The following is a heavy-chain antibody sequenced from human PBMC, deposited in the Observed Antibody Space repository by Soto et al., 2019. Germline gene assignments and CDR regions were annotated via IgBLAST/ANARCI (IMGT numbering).Heavy chain of an antibody. Sequence: GASVKVSCKASGYTFTSYGMHWVRQAPGQRLEWMGWINAGNGNKKYSQKFQGRVTITRGTSASTAYMELSSLRSEDTAVYYCARAVAVPADFDYWGQGTLVTVSS. V-gene: IGHV1-3*01. D-gene: IGHD6-19*01. J-gene: IGHJ4*02. CDR1: GYTFTSYG. CDR2: INAGNGNK. CDR3: ARAVAVPADFDY.